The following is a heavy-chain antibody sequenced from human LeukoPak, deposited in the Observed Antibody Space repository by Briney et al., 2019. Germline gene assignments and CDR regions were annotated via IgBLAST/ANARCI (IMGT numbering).Heavy chain of an antibody. V-gene: IGHV3-7*01. CDR3: TRDSQGSGTYSTDH. J-gene: IGHJ4*02. CDR2: MNQDGSRK. D-gene: IGHD3-10*01. CDR1: GFTFSSSW. Sequence: PGGSLRLSCVASGFTFSSSWMSWVRQGPGKGPEWVANMNQDGSRKYYVDSVKGRFTISRDNAKNSLFLQMNGLRDEDTAEYYCTRDSQGSGTYSTDHWGQGTLVTVSS.